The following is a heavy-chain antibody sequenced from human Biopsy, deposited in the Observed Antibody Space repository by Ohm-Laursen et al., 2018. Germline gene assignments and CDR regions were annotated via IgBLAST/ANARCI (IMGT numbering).Heavy chain of an antibody. CDR2: IKSKSDGEAT. CDR3: TVDLGRGFH. Sequence: GSLRLSCSASGFTFSSYAMTWVRQGPGKGLEWLGRIKSKSDGEATDYAAAVQGRFAISRDDSTNTFYLQMNSLKSEDTGVFYCTVDLGRGFHWGQGTLVTVSS. J-gene: IGHJ4*02. CDR1: GFTFSSYA. V-gene: IGHV3-15*01. D-gene: IGHD5-12*01.